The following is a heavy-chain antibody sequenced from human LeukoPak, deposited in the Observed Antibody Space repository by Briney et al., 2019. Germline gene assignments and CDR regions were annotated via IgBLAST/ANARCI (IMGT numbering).Heavy chain of an antibody. CDR1: GFTFSSYE. V-gene: IGHV3-30*02. Sequence: GGFLRLSCAASGFTFSSYEMNWVRQAPGKGLEWVAFIRYDGSNKYYADSVKGRFTISRDNSKNSLYLQMKSLRPEDTAVYYCAKDEGGELDYWGQGTLVTVSS. CDR2: IRYDGSNK. J-gene: IGHJ4*02. CDR3: AKDEGGELDY. D-gene: IGHD1-26*01.